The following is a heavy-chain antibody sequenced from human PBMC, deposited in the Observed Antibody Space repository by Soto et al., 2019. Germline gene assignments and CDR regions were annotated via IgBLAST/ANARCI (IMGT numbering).Heavy chain of an antibody. CDR2: VTSAFST. J-gene: IGHJ6*02. D-gene: IGHD2-8*01. CDR3: AHEGRTMAPRPTYYFGLDV. CDR1: GFTFSSYA. Sequence: LSCAASGFTFSSYAMSWVRQAPGKGLEWISSVTSAFSTYYADSVKGRFTISRDNSKDTVYLQMNSLRAEDTAVYYCAHEGRTMAPRPTYYFGLDVWGQGTTVTVSS. V-gene: IGHV3-23*01.